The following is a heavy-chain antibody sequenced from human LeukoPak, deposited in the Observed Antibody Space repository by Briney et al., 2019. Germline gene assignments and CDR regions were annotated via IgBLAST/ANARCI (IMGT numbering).Heavy chain of an antibody. Sequence: SETPSLTCTVSGGSISSYYWSWIRQPAGKGLEWIGRIYTSGSTNYNPSLKSRVTMSVDTSKNQLSLKLSSVTAADTAVYYCARSVYSYGTYYFDYWGQGTLVTVSS. CDR2: IYTSGST. V-gene: IGHV4-4*07. CDR3: ARSVYSYGTYYFDY. CDR1: GGSISSYY. D-gene: IGHD5-18*01. J-gene: IGHJ4*02.